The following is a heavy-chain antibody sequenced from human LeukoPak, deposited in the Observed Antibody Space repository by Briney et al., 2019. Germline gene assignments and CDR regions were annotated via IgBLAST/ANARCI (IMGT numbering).Heavy chain of an antibody. D-gene: IGHD2-8*02. V-gene: IGHV1-69*05. J-gene: IGHJ4*02. CDR3: ARSSTLVATGDY. CDR2: VIPFFGSP. CDR1: GGIFRTYA. Sequence: ASVKVSCKALGGIFRTYAITWLRQAPRQGLEWIGGVIPFFGSPNYAQKFQGRVTITTDESTTTTYMELSSLRSDDTAVYYCARSSTLVATGDYWGQGTLVSISS.